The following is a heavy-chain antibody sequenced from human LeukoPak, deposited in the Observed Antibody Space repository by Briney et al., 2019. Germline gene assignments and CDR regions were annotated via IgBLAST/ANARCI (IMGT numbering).Heavy chain of an antibody. CDR1: GFTFSSYN. CDR3: ARDKMDV. J-gene: IGHJ6*02. CDR2: ISSNGKTI. Sequence: GGSPRLSCATSGFTFSSYNMNWVRQAPGKGLEWVSFISSNGKTIHYADSVKGRFTISRDNSKNTLYLQMNSLRAEDTAVYYCARDKMDVWGQGTTVTVSS. V-gene: IGHV3-48*01.